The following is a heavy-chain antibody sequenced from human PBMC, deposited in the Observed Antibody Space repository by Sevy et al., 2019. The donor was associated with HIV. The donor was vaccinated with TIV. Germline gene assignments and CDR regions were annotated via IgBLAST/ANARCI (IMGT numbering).Heavy chain of an antibody. D-gene: IGHD2-15*01. J-gene: IGHJ6*02. CDR2: VRGSGRST. CDR1: GFTFSTYA. V-gene: IGHV3-23*01. CDR3: AKGYCSGASCPRDYYYYGMDV. Sequence: GGSLRLSCAASGFTFSTYAMNWVRRAPGKGLEWVSSVRGSGRSTYYADSVEGRFTISRDNSKNALYLQMNSLRADDTAVYYCAKGYCSGASCPRDYYYYGMDVWGQGTTVTVSS.